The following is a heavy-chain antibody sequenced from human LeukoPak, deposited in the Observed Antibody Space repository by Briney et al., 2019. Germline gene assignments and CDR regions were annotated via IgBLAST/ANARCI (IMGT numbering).Heavy chain of an antibody. CDR3: VGSYGDYVGDAFDI. D-gene: IGHD4-17*01. J-gene: IGHJ3*02. V-gene: IGHV3-64D*06. CDR2: ISSNGGST. Sequence: PGGSLRRSCSASGFTFSSYAMHWVRQAPGKGLEYVSAISSNGGSTYYADSVKGRFTISRDNSKNTLYLQMSSLRAEDTAVYYCVGSYGDYVGDAFDIWGQGTMVTVSS. CDR1: GFTFSSYA.